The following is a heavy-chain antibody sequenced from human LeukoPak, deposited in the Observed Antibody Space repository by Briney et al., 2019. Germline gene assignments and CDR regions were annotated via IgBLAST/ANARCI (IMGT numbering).Heavy chain of an antibody. CDR2: INHSGST. CDR3: ARIIAAAGPYFDY. Sequence: PSETLSLTCAVYGGSFSGYYWSWIRQPPGKGLEWIGEINHSGSTNYNPSLKSRVTISVDTSKNQFSLKLSSVTAADTAVYYCARIIAAAGPYFDYWGQGTLVTVSS. D-gene: IGHD6-13*01. J-gene: IGHJ4*02. V-gene: IGHV4-34*01. CDR1: GGSFSGYY.